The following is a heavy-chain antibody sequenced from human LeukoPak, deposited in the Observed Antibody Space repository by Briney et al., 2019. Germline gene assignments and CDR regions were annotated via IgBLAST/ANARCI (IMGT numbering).Heavy chain of an antibody. J-gene: IGHJ4*02. CDR2: IKQDGSEK. D-gene: IGHD1-20*01. CDR3: AKGSNWNLPYYFDY. CDR1: GFTFSSYW. V-gene: IGHV3-7*01. Sequence: GGSLRLSCAASGFTFSSYWMSWVRQAPGKGLGWVANIKQDGSEKYYVDSVKGRFTISRDNAKNSLYLQMNSLRAEDTAVYYCAKGSNWNLPYYFDYWGQGTLVTVSS.